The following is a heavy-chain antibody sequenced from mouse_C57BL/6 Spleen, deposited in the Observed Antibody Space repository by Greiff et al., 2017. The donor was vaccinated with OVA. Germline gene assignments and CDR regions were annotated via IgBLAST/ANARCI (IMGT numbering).Heavy chain of an antibody. Sequence: EVQVVESGGGLVKPGGSLKLSCAASGFTFSSYTMSWVRQTPEKRLEWVATISGGGGNTYYPDSVKGRFTISRDNAKNTLYLQMSSLRSEDTALYYCASPPSYYYGSSYWYFDVWGTGTTVTVSS. V-gene: IGHV5-9*01. J-gene: IGHJ1*03. CDR1: GFTFSSYT. CDR3: ASPPSYYYGSSYWYFDV. D-gene: IGHD1-1*01. CDR2: ISGGGGNT.